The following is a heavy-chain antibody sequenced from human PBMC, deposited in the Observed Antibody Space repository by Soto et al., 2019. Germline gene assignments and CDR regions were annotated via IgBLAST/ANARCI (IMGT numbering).Heavy chain of an antibody. J-gene: IGHJ2*01. CDR1: GFTFSSYS. V-gene: IGHV3-48*04. Sequence: GGSLRLSCAASGFTFSSYSMNWVRQAPGKGLEWVSYISSSSSTIYYADSVKGRFTISRDNAKNSLYLQMNRLRAEDTAVYYCAPSPRDIVVVVAATLDWYFDLWGRGTLVTVSS. D-gene: IGHD2-15*01. CDR3: APSPRDIVVVVAATLDWYFDL. CDR2: ISSSSSTI.